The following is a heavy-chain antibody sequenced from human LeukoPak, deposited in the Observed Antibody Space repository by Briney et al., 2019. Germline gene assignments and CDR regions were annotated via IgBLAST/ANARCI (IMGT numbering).Heavy chain of an antibody. CDR1: GFTFSNYW. CDR3: ARGGFCSGGSCPADYYYYMDV. V-gene: IGHV3-74*01. Sequence: GGSLRLSCAASGFTFSNYWMHWVRHAPGKGLVWVSRINSDGSSTSYADSVKGRFTISRDNAKNTLYLQLNSLRAEDTAVYYCARGGFCSGGSCPADYYYYMDVWGKGTTVTVSS. D-gene: IGHD2-15*01. CDR2: INSDGSST. J-gene: IGHJ6*03.